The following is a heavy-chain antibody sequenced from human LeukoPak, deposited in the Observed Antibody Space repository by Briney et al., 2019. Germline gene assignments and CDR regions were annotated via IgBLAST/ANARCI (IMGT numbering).Heavy chain of an antibody. V-gene: IGHV1-2*06. CDR3: ARDTTFRGYASGY. D-gene: IGHD5-12*01. J-gene: IGHJ4*02. CDR1: GYTFTGYY. Sequence: ASVKVSCKASGYTFTGYYMHWVRQAPGQGLEWMGRVNPNSGGTNYAQKFQGRVTMTRDTSISTAYMELSRLRSDDTAVYYCARDTTFRGYASGYWGQGTLVTVSS. CDR2: VNPNSGGT.